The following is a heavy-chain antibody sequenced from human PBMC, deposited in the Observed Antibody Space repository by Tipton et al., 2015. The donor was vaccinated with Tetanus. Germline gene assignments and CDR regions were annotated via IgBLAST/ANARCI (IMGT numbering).Heavy chain of an antibody. V-gene: IGHV4-59*08. Sequence: TLSLTCNVSGGSITSYYWSWIRQRPGRGLEWVGYVHYTGKDNYSPSLRSRVTVSVDKSKNQLSLKLRSVTAADTAVYYCARRGGDFLTGYYDSWGQGTLVTVSS. CDR3: ARRGGDFLTGYYDS. CDR1: GGSITSYY. CDR2: VHYTGKD. J-gene: IGHJ4*02. D-gene: IGHD3-9*01.